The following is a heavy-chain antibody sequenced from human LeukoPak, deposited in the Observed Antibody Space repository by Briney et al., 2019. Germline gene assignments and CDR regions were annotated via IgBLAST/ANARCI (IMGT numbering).Heavy chain of an antibody. CDR3: ARDWYYYDSSGYYFPFDY. D-gene: IGHD3-22*01. Sequence: GGSLRLSCAASGFTFNSYCMSWVRQAPGKGLEWVAVISSDGSNKNYADSVKGRFTISRDNSKNTLYLQMNSLRAEDTAVYYCARDWYYYDSSGYYFPFDYWGQGTLVTVSS. V-gene: IGHV3-30*03. CDR1: GFTFNSYC. CDR2: ISSDGSNK. J-gene: IGHJ4*02.